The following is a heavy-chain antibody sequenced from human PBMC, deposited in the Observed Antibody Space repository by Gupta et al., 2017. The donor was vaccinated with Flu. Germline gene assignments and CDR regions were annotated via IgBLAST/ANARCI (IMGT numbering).Heavy chain of an antibody. V-gene: IGHV4-4*07. J-gene: IGHJ4*01. CDR2: IYPSGST. Sequence: QVQLQESGPGLVKPSETLSLTCTVSGGSISTYFWSWIRQPAGRRLEWIGRIYPSGSTNYNPSLKSRVSMSLDTSKNQFSLKLTSVTAADTAVYYCAKVGGYSYGPTYYFDSWGHGTLVTVSS. D-gene: IGHD5-18*01. CDR1: GGSISTYF. CDR3: AKVGGYSYGPTYYFDS.